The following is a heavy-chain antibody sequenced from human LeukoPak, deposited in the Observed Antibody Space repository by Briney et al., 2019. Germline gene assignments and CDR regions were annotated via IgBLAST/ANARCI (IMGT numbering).Heavy chain of an antibody. Sequence: ASVKVSCKASGGTFSSYATSWVRQAPGQGLEWMGGIIPIFGTANYAQKFQGRVTITADESTSTAYMELSSLRSEDTAVYYCARFSGYSTYGSFDYWGQGTLVTVSS. D-gene: IGHD6-13*01. J-gene: IGHJ4*02. CDR1: GGTFSSYA. V-gene: IGHV1-69*13. CDR3: ARFSGYSTYGSFDY. CDR2: IIPIFGTA.